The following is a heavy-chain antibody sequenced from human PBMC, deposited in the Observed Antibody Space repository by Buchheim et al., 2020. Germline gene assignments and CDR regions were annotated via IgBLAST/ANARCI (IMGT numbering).Heavy chain of an antibody. CDR3: ASAGPSTGYGMDV. V-gene: IGHV3-30*09. D-gene: IGHD1-14*01. Sequence: QVQLVESGGGVIQPGRSLRLSCAASGFTFSSYAMHWVRQAPGKGLEWVAVISYDGSNKYYADSVKGRFAISSDNSKNTPYLQMNSLRAEDTAVYYCASAGPSTGYGMDVWGQGTT. CDR1: GFTFSSYA. CDR2: ISYDGSNK. J-gene: IGHJ6*02.